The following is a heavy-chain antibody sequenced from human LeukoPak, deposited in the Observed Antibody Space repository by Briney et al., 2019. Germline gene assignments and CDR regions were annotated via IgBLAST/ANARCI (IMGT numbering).Heavy chain of an antibody. CDR2: IIPILGIA. J-gene: IGHJ4*02. CDR3: ARDYDSRGYLVY. CDR1: GGTFSSYA. V-gene: IGHV1-69*04. D-gene: IGHD3-22*01. Sequence: AAVKVSCKASGGTFSSYAISWVRQAPGQGLEWMGRIIPILGIANYAQKFQGRVTITADKSASTAYMELSSLRSEDTAVYYCARDYDSRGYLVYWGQGTLVPVSS.